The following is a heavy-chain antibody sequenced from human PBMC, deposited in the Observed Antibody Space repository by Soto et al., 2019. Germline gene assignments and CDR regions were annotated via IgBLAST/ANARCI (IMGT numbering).Heavy chain of an antibody. CDR3: ARRGGYCSSTSCHYGMDV. V-gene: IGHV5-51*01. J-gene: IGHJ6*02. CDR1: GYSFTSYW. CDR2: IYPGDSDT. D-gene: IGHD2-2*01. Sequence: EVQLVQSGAEVKKPGESLKISCKGSGYSFTSYWIGWVRQMPGKGLEWMGIIYPGDSDTRYSPSFQGQVTISADKSISTAYLQWSSRKASDTAMYYCARRGGYCSSTSCHYGMDVWGQGTTVTVSS.